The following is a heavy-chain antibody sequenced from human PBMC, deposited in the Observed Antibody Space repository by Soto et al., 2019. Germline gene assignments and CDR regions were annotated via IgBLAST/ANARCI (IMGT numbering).Heavy chain of an antibody. D-gene: IGHD3-3*01. CDR3: AKDRGEEGLKFLEWFGGMDV. CDR1: GFTVSNYW. CDR2: IKSDGTT. V-gene: IGHV3-74*01. J-gene: IGHJ6*02. Sequence: GWSLRLSCAASGFTVSNYWMNWGRQAPGKGLVWVSHIKSDGTTSYADSVEGRFTVSRDDTKNTFYLQMNSLRAEDTAVYYCAKDRGEEGLKFLEWFGGMDVWGHGTTVTVSS.